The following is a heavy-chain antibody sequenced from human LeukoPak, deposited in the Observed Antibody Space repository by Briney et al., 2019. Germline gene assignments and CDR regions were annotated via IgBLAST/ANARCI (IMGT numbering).Heavy chain of an antibody. Sequence: PTGGSLRLSCAASGFTFSSYAMHWVRQAPGKGLEWVAVISYDGSNKYYADSVKGRFTNSRDNSKNTLYLQMNSLRAEDTAVYYCARDGLRGYSYGYIDYWGQGTLVTVSS. J-gene: IGHJ4*02. CDR3: ARDGLRGYSYGYIDY. CDR1: GFTFSSYA. V-gene: IGHV3-30-3*01. CDR2: ISYDGSNK. D-gene: IGHD5-18*01.